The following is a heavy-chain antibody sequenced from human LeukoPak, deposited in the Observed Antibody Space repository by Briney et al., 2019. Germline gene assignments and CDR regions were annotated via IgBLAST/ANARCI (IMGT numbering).Heavy chain of an antibody. CDR3: VRGHSSSSNYFDY. CDR2: ISGNGGST. Sequence: GGSLRLSCSASGFTFSSYAMRWVRQAPGKGLEYVSGISGNGGSTNYEDSVKGRFTISRDNSKNMLYLQMSSLRAEDTAVYYCVRGHSSSSNYFDYWGQGSLVTVSS. J-gene: IGHJ4*02. D-gene: IGHD6-6*01. CDR1: GFTFSSYA. V-gene: IGHV3-64D*09.